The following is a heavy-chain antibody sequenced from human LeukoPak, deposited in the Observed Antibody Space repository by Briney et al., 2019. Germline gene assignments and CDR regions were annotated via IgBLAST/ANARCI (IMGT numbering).Heavy chain of an antibody. V-gene: IGHV3-74*01. CDR3: AKIDAY. J-gene: IGHJ4*02. CDR1: GFTFSRNW. Sequence: GGSLRLSCAASGFTFSRNWMHWVRRAPGKGLVWVSRINSDGSITNYADSVKGRFTISRDNAKNTLYLQMSSLRAEDTAVYHCAKIDAYWGQGTLVTVSS. CDR2: INSDGSIT.